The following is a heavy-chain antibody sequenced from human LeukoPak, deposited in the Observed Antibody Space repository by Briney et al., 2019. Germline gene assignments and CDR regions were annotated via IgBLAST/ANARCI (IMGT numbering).Heavy chain of an antibody. CDR3: ARVYFDWSPSWFDP. CDR2: ISSSSSYI. D-gene: IGHD3-9*01. V-gene: IGHV3-21*01. J-gene: IGHJ5*02. Sequence: PGGSLRLSCAASGFTFSSYSMNWVRQAPGRGLEWVSSISSSSSYIYYADSVKGRFTISRDNAKNSLYLQMNSLRAEDTAVYYCARVYFDWSPSWFDPWGQGTLVTVSS. CDR1: GFTFSSYS.